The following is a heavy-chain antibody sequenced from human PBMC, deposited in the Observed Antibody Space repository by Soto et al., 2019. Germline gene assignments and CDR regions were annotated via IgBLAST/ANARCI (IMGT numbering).Heavy chain of an antibody. Sequence: GGSLRLSCAASGFTFSGYAMTWVRQAPGKGLEWVAAICLNGSNKFYADSVKGRFTISRDNSKNTASLQMNSLRDEDSAAYYCATTGPYWGQGTLVTVSS. CDR2: ICLNGSNK. J-gene: IGHJ4*02. V-gene: IGHV3-33*08. CDR3: ATTGPY. CDR1: GFTFSGYA.